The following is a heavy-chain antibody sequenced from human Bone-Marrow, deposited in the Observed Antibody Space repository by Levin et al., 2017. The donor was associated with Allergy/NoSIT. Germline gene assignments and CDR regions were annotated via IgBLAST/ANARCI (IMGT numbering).Heavy chain of an antibody. CDR2: ISGSGGRT. J-gene: IGHJ3*02. CDR1: GFTFSSYA. V-gene: IGHV3-23*01. Sequence: GSLRLSCAASGFTFSSYAMSWVRQAPGKGLEWVSSISGSGGRTYYADSVKGRFAFSRDNSKNTLFLQMNSLRAEDTAVYYCAKDIYPYYDSSQAAFDIWGQGTMVTVSS. D-gene: IGHD3-22*01. CDR3: AKDIYPYYDSSQAAFDI.